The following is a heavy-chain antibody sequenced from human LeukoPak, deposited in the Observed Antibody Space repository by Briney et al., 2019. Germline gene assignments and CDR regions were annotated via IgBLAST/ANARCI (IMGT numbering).Heavy chain of an antibody. D-gene: IGHD3-16*01. CDR2: ISGSGGST. CDR1: GFTFSSYA. J-gene: IGHJ5*02. CDR3: GKEGGA. Sequence: GGSLRLSCAASGFTFSSYAMSWVRQAPGKGLEWASAISGSGGSTYYADSLGGRFTISRDNSQDMVYLQMNSLKVEDTATYYCGKEGGAWGQGTKVTVSS. V-gene: IGHV3-23*01.